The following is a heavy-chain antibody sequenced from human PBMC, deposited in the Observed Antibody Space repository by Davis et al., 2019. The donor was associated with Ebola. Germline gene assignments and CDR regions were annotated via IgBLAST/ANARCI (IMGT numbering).Heavy chain of an antibody. CDR1: GFTFSNFA. CDR2: IWNHGNDY. Sequence: GESLKISCAASGFTFSNFAISWVRQAPGKGLEWVAGIWNHGNDYLYADSVRGRFTISRDNSKNTVYLQMNSLRVEDTAVYYCARDPDTSGYYSWFDPWGQGTLVTVSS. D-gene: IGHD6-19*01. V-gene: IGHV3-33*08. CDR3: ARDPDTSGYYSWFDP. J-gene: IGHJ5*02.